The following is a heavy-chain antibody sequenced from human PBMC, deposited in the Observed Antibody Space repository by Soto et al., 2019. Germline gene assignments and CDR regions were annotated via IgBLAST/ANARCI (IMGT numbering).Heavy chain of an antibody. CDR1: GFTFSSYA. CDR3: AKDLREDVLMVYATKIHYYYYYGMDD. V-gene: IGHV3-23*01. CDR2: ISGSGGST. D-gene: IGHD2-8*01. J-gene: IGHJ6*02. Sequence: PGGSLRLSCAASGFTFSSYAMSWVRQAPGKGLEWVSAISGSGGSTYYADSVKGRFTISRDNSKNTLYLQMNSLRAEDTAVYYCAKDLREDVLMVYATKIHYYYYYGMDDWGQGTTVTVSS.